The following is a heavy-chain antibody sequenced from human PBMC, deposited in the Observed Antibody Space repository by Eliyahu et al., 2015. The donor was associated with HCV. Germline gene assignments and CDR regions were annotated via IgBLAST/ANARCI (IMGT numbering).Heavy chain of an antibody. CDR2: IKQDGSEE. Sequence: EVQLVESGGGLVQPGGSLRLSCAASGFTLXSYWXXWVRQAPGKGVGWVANIKQDGSEEYYVDSVKGRFTISRDNAKNSLHLQMNSLRAEDTAVYYCARGVRSLAAAGTYYYYAMDVWGRGTTVTVSS. J-gene: IGHJ6*02. CDR1: GFTLXSYW. V-gene: IGHV3-7*03. D-gene: IGHD6-13*01. CDR3: ARGVRSLAAAGTYYYYAMDV.